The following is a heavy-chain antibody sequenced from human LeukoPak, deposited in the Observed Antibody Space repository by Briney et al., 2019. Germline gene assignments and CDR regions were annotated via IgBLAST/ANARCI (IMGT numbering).Heavy chain of an antibody. Sequence: PGGSLRLSCAASGFTFSSYSMNWVRQAPGKGLEWVSSISSSSYIYYADSVKGRFTISRDNAKNSLYLQMNSLRAEDTAVYYCASGASAARGFDYWGQGTLVTVSS. J-gene: IGHJ4*02. CDR2: ISSSSYI. CDR1: GFTFSSYS. CDR3: ASGASAARGFDY. V-gene: IGHV3-21*01. D-gene: IGHD6-6*01.